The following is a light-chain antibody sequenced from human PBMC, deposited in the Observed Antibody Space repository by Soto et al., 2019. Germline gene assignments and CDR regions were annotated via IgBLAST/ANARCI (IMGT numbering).Light chain of an antibody. CDR2: GAS. V-gene: IGKV3-20*01. Sequence: EIVLTQSPGSLSVSPGERATLSCRASQSVSNSYLAWYQQKPGQSPRLLIYGASRRATGIPDRFSGSGSGTDFTLTISRLEPEDFAVYYCHHCGSPPRTFGPGTKVDIK. J-gene: IGKJ3*01. CDR3: HHCGSPPRT. CDR1: QSVSNSY.